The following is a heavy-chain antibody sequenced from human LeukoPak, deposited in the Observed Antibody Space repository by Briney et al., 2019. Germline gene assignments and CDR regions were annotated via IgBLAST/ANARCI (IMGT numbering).Heavy chain of an antibody. CDR1: GYTFTSYG. Sequence: GASVKVSCKASGYTFTSYGISWVRQAPGQGLEWMGWISAYNGNTNYAQKLQGRVTMTTDTSTSTAYMELRSQRSDDTAVYYCARSRGNYYDSSGYSLGAFDIWGQGTMVTVSS. J-gene: IGHJ3*02. CDR2: ISAYNGNT. V-gene: IGHV1-18*01. D-gene: IGHD3-22*01. CDR3: ARSRGNYYDSSGYSLGAFDI.